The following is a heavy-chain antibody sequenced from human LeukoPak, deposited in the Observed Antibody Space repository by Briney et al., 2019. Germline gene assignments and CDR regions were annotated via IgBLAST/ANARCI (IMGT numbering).Heavy chain of an antibody. CDR1: GFNFRNYA. J-gene: IGHJ6*03. CDR3: AKDSSDLECEYYYMDV. V-gene: IGHV3-33*06. D-gene: IGHD3-3*01. Sequence: PGGSLRLSCVASGFNFRNYAMQWVRQAPGKGLEWVAGLWYEGGKKYYGDSVKGRFTISRDNSKNTLYLQMDSLRAEDTAVYYCAKDSSDLECEYYYMDVWGKGTTVTVSS. CDR2: LWYEGGKK.